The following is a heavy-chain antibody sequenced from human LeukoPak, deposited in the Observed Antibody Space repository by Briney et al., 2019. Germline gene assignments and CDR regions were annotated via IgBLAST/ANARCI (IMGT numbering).Heavy chain of an antibody. CDR2: IYGSGGAS. Sequence: GGSLRLSCAASGFTFSTYTMNWVRQAPGKGLEWVSGIYGSGGASFYADSVKGRFTISRDNSQNTVFLQMDSLRDEDTALYYCAKDLRKDGIWDIDCWGQGTLVTVSS. CDR1: GFTFSTYT. CDR3: AKDLRKDGIWDIDC. D-gene: IGHD1-14*01. J-gene: IGHJ4*02. V-gene: IGHV3-23*01.